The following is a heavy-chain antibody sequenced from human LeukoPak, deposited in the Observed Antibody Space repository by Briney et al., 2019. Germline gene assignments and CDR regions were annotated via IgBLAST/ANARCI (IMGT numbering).Heavy chain of an antibody. CDR3: AKDPYTAMVNWFDP. J-gene: IGHJ5*02. Sequence: PGGSLRLSCAASGFTFSSYSMNWVRQAPGKGLEWVSAISGSGGSTYYADSVKGRFTISRDNSKNTLYLQMNSLRAEDTAVYYCAKDPYTAMVNWFDPWGQGTLVTVSS. D-gene: IGHD5-18*01. V-gene: IGHV3-23*01. CDR2: ISGSGGST. CDR1: GFTFSSYS.